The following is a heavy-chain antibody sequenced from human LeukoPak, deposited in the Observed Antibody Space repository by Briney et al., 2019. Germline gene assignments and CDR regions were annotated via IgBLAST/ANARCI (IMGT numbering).Heavy chain of an antibody. CDR2: IWYDGSNK. D-gene: IGHD5-18*01. Sequence: PGGSLRLSCAASGFTFSSYGMTWVRQAPGKGLEWVAVIWYDGSNKYYADSVKGRFTISRDNSKNTLYLQMNSLRAEDTAVYYCARAGYSYGPYDYYYYGMDVWGQGTTVTVSS. CDR1: GFTFSSYG. CDR3: ARAGYSYGPYDYYYYGMDV. V-gene: IGHV3-33*08. J-gene: IGHJ6*02.